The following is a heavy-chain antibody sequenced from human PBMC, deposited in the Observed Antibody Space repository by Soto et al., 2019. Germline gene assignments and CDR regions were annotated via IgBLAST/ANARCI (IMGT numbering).Heavy chain of an antibody. J-gene: IGHJ4*02. D-gene: IGHD1-1*01. CDR3: ARGRYGDY. V-gene: IGHV1-18*01. Sequence: QVHLVQSGAEVKKPGASVKVSCKGSGYAFTTYGITWVRQAPGQGLEWMGWISAHNGNTNYAQKLQGRATVTRDTSTSTAYMELRSLRSDDTAVYYCARGRYGDYWGQGALVPVSS. CDR2: ISAHNGNT. CDR1: GYAFTTYG.